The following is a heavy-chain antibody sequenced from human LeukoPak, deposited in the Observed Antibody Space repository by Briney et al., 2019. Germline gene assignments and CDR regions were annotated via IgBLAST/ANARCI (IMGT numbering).Heavy chain of an antibody. J-gene: IGHJ4*02. Sequence: ASVKVSCKASGYTFTSYDINWVRQATGQGLEWMGWMNPNSGNTGYAQKFQGRVTITRNTSISTAYMELSSLRSEDTAVYCCAITGIAVAGKDYWGQGTLVTVSS. CDR2: MNPNSGNT. D-gene: IGHD6-19*01. CDR1: GYTFTSYD. V-gene: IGHV1-8*03. CDR3: AITGIAVAGKDY.